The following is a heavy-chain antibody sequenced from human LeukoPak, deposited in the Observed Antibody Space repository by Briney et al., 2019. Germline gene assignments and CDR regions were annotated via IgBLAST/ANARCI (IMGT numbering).Heavy chain of an antibody. V-gene: IGHV1-8*03. CDR3: ARVHRRCSSTSCYRAAWFDP. J-gene: IGHJ5*02. CDR1: GYTFTSDD. CDR2: MNPNSGNT. D-gene: IGHD2-2*02. Sequence: ASVKVSCKASGYTFTSDDISWVQRATGQGLEWMGWMNPNSGNTGHAQKFQGRVTLTRNTSISTAYMELSSLRSEDTAVYYCARVHRRCSSTSCYRAAWFDPWGQGTLVTVSS.